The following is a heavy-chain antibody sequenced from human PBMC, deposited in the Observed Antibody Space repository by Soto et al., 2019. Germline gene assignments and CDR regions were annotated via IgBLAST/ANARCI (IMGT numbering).Heavy chain of an antibody. V-gene: IGHV1-8*01. CDR3: ARVGGDSSGWPLGFDY. CDR2: MNPNSGNT. Sequence: QVQLVQSGAEVKKPGASVKVSCKASGYTFTSYDINWVRQATGQGLEWMGWMNPNSGNTGYAQKFQGRVTMTRNTSISTAYMELSRLRSEDTAVYYCARVGGDSSGWPLGFDYWGQGTLVTVSS. CDR1: GYTFTSYD. J-gene: IGHJ4*02. D-gene: IGHD6-19*01.